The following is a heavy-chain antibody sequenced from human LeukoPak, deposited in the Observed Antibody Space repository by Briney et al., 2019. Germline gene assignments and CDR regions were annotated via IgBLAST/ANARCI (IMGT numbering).Heavy chain of an antibody. Sequence: PSETLSLTCTVSGGSISNSSYYWGWIRQPPGKGLEWIGNIYHSGSTYYNPSLKSRVTISVDTSKNQFSLKLSSVTAADTAVYYCARDFSELWFDYWGQGTLVTVSS. CDR3: ARDFSELWFDY. CDR1: GGSISNSSYY. J-gene: IGHJ5*01. D-gene: IGHD1-26*01. CDR2: IYHSGST. V-gene: IGHV4-39*07.